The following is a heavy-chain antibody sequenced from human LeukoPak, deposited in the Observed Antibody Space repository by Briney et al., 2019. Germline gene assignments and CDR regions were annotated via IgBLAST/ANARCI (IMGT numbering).Heavy chain of an antibody. D-gene: IGHD5-18*01. CDR1: GGSISSSSYY. J-gene: IGHJ4*02. CDR2: IYYSGST. V-gene: IGHV4-39*01. Sequence: SETLSLTCTVSGGSISSSSYYWGWIRQPPGKGLEWIGSIYYSGSTYYNPSLKSRATISVDTSKNQFSLKLSSVTAADTAVYYCARPPTGGYSYGSPFDYWGQGTLVTVSS. CDR3: ARPPTGGYSYGSPFDY.